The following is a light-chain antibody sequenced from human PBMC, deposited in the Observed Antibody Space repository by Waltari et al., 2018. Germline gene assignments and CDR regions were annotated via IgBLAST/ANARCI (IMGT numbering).Light chain of an antibody. V-gene: IGKV2-28*01. J-gene: IGKJ5*01. Sequence: IVMTLFPVPLTVTPGEPASIYCRSSQSLLDSNGYNYLDWYLQKPGQSPQILIYVGSNRASGVPDRFSGSGSGTDFTLKISRVEAEDAGVYYCMEALQSVTFGQGTRLEIK. CDR2: VGS. CDR1: QSLLDSNGYNY. CDR3: MEALQSVT.